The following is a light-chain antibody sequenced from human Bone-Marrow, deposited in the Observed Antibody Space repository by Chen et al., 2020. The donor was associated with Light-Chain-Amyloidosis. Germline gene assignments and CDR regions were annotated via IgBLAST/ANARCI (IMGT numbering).Light chain of an antibody. V-gene: IGLV2-14*01. CDR2: AVS. J-gene: IGLJ1*01. CDR1: SGDVGTYNY. Sequence: QSALTQPASVSGSPGQSITISCTGTSGDVGTYNYVSWYQQHPGKAPKVIIYAVSNRPSGVYDRFSGSKSGNTASLTISGLQAGDEADYYCSSFTSSSSYVFGPGTKVTVL. CDR3: SSFTSSSSYV.